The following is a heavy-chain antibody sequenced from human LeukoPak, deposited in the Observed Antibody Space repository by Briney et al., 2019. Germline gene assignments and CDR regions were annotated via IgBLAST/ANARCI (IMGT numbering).Heavy chain of an antibody. V-gene: IGHV3-53*01. J-gene: IGHJ4*02. Sequence: GGSLRLSCAASGFTVSSNYMSWVRQAPGKGLEWVSVIYSGGDTYYADSVKGRSTISRDNSKNTLYLQMNSLRAEDTAVYYCAREMTIITYSFDSWGQGTLVTVSS. CDR1: GFTVSSNY. CDR3: AREMTIITYSFDS. CDR2: IYSGGDT. D-gene: IGHD5-24*01.